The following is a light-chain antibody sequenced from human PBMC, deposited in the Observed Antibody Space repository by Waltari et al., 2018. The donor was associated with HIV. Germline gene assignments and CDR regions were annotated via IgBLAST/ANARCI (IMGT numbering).Light chain of an antibody. J-gene: IGLJ2*01. CDR1: NSNIGKHD. CDR2: NTN. Sequence: QSVLTQPPSVSGAPGQRVTLSCTGSNSNIGKHDVHWYQQFPGTAPQLLIYNTNSRPSGVPDRFSGSKSGTSASLAISGLQAEDEADYFCQSSDSTLSGSVFGGGTKLTVL. CDR3: QSSDSTLSGSV. V-gene: IGLV1-40*01.